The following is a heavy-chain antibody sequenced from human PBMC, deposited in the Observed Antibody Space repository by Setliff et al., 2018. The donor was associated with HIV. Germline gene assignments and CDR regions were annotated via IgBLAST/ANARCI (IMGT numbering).Heavy chain of an antibody. V-gene: IGHV4-39*01. CDR1: GDSINSGPYS. CDR3: ARRAGFSEGSGYWFY. J-gene: IGHJ4*02. D-gene: IGHD3-22*01. CDR2: ISYGGNT. Sequence: SETLSLTCTVSGDSINSGPYSWGWIRQPPGKGLESIGSISYGGNTYYNPSLKSRVLIPGDTSKNQFALKLSSVTAADTGVYYCARRAGFSEGSGYWFYWGQGTLVTVSS.